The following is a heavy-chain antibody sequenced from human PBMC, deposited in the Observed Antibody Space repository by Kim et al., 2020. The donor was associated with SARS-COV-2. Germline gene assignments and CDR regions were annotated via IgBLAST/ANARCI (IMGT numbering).Heavy chain of an antibody. CDR2: IYYSGST. Sequence: SETLSLTCTVSGGSISSSSYYWGWIRQPPGKGLEWIGSIYYSGSTYYNPSLKSRVTISVDTSKNQFSLKLSSVTAADTAVYYCARYRDCGGDCYLRGWFDPWGQGTLVTVSS. J-gene: IGHJ5*02. V-gene: IGHV4-39*01. D-gene: IGHD2-21*02. CDR3: ARYRDCGGDCYLRGWFDP. CDR1: GGSISSSSYY.